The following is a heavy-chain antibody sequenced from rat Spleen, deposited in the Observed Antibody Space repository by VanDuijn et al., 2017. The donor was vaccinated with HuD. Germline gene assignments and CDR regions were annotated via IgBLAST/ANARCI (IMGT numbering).Heavy chain of an antibody. J-gene: IGHJ1*01. CDR2: ITYEGTST. V-gene: IGHV5-22*01. CDR3: AKGNYYYDGFDF. Sequence: EVQLVESGGGLVQPGRSLKLSCAASGFTFDDYYMAWVRQAPKKGLEWVASITYEGTSTYYGNSVKGRFTISRDNAKSSLYLQMDSLRSEDTSTYYCAKGNYYYDGFDFWGPGTMVTVSS. CDR1: GFTFDDYY. D-gene: IGHD1-12*02.